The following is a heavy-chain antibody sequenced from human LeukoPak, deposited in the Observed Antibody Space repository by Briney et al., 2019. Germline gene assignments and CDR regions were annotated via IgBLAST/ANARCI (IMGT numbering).Heavy chain of an antibody. Sequence: ASVKVSCKASGGTFSSYAISWVRQAPGQGLEWMGRIIPIFGTANYAQKFQGRVTITTDESTSTAYMELSSLRSEDTAVYYCARGSVTWELPHPHTSDLDYWGQGTLVTVSS. CDR1: GGTFSSYA. CDR3: ARGSVTWELPHPHTSDLDY. V-gene: IGHV1-69*05. D-gene: IGHD1-26*01. CDR2: IIPIFGTA. J-gene: IGHJ4*02.